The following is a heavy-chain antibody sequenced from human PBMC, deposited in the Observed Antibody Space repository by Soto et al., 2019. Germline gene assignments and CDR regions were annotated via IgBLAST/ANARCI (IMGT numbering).Heavy chain of an antibody. CDR2: ISAYNGNT. V-gene: IGHV1-18*04. Sequence: RASVKVSCKASGYTFTSYGISWVRQAPGQGLEWMGWISAYNGNTNYAQKLQGRVTMTTDTSTSTAYMELRSLRSDDTAVYYCARQIAAAGNNWFDPWGQGTLVTVYS. J-gene: IGHJ5*02. CDR1: GYTFTSYG. CDR3: ARQIAAAGNNWFDP. D-gene: IGHD6-13*01.